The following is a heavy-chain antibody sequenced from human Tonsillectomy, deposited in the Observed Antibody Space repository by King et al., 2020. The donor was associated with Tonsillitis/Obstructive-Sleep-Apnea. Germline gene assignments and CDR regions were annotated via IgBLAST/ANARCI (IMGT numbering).Heavy chain of an antibody. J-gene: IGHJ2*01. CDR1: GGSFSGFS. Sequence: VQLQQWGAGLLKPSETLSLTCAVYGGSFSGFSWSWIRQPPGKGLEWIGEINHSGSTNYNPSLKSRVTISVDTSKNQFSLKLSSVTAADTAVYYCARAPPSTPFDWYFDLWGRGTLVTVSS. CDR2: INHSGST. V-gene: IGHV4-34*01. D-gene: IGHD3-10*01. CDR3: ARAPPSTPFDWYFDL.